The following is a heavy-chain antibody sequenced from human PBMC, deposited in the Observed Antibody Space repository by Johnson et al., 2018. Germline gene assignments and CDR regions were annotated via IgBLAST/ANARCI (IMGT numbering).Heavy chain of an antibody. V-gene: IGHV3-9*01. Sequence: EVQLVESGGGLVQPGGSLRLSCAASGFSFSMYAMNWVRQAPGKGLEWVSGISWNSGSIGYADSVKGRFTISRDNAKNSLYLQRNSLRAEDTAVYYWAREQGGYSYSYYMDVWGKGTTVTVSS. CDR3: AREQGGYSYSYYMDV. D-gene: IGHD5-18*01. J-gene: IGHJ6*03. CDR2: ISWNSGSI. CDR1: GFSFSMYA.